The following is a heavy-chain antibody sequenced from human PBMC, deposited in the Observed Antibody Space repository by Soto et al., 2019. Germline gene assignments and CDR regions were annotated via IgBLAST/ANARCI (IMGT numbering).Heavy chain of an antibody. V-gene: IGHV1-46*01. J-gene: IGHJ5*02. CDR3: ARVVVPTTVTTSNWFDP. Sequence: ASVKVSCKASGYTFTTYNMHWVRQAPGQGLEWMGIINPSGGSTNYAQRFQGRVTMTSDTSTSTVYMELSSLRTDDTAAYYCARVVVPTTVTTSNWFDPWGQGTLVTVSS. D-gene: IGHD4-17*01. CDR2: INPSGGST. CDR1: GYTFTTYN.